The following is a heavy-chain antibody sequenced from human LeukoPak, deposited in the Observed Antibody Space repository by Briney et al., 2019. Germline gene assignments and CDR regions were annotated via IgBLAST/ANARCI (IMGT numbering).Heavy chain of an antibody. CDR1: GYTFTSYG. Sequence: ASVKVSCKASGYTFTSYGISWVRPAPGQGLEWMGWICAYNGNTNHAQKLQGGVTLTTDTSTSTAYMALRSLRSDDTAVYYCARGLQPLASVVFPSDYWGQGTLVTVSS. J-gene: IGHJ4*02. V-gene: IGHV1-18*01. D-gene: IGHD1-1*01. CDR2: ICAYNGNT. CDR3: ARGLQPLASVVFPSDY.